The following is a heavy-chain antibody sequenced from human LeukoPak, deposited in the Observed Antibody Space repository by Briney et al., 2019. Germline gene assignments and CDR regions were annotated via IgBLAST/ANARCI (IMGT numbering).Heavy chain of an antibody. V-gene: IGHV4-34*01. D-gene: IGHD6-13*01. CDR2: INHSGST. J-gene: IGHJ6*04. CDR3: ARLPSSSWYPYYYYGMDV. CDR1: GGSFSGYY. Sequence: SETLSLTCAVYGGSFSGYYRSWIRQPPGKGLEWIGEINHSGSTNYNPSLKSRVTISVDTSKNQFSLKLSSVTAADTAVYYCARLPSSSWYPYYYYGMDVWGKGTTVTVSS.